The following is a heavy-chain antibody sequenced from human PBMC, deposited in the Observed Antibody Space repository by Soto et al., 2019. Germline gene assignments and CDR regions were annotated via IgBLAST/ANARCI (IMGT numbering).Heavy chain of an antibody. V-gene: IGHV3-23*01. CDR2: ISGSGGST. Sequence: GRSLRLSCAGSGFTFSNYAMSWVRQAPGKGLAWVSAISGSGGSTYYADSAKGRFTISRDNSKNTLYLQMNSLRAEDTALYYCAKVPVGATGRFDYWGQGTPVTVSS. D-gene: IGHD1-26*01. CDR3: AKVPVGATGRFDY. J-gene: IGHJ4*02. CDR1: GFTFSNYA.